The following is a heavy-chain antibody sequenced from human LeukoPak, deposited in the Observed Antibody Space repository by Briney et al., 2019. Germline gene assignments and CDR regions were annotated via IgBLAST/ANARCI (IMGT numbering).Heavy chain of an antibody. J-gene: IGHJ4*02. Sequence: SETLSLTCAVYGGSFSGYYWSWIRQHPGKGLERIGYIYYSGSTYYNPSLKSRVTISVDTSKNQFSLKLSSVTAADTAVYYCARATYYYDSSGYYPDYWGQGTLVTVSS. CDR3: ARATYYYDSSGYYPDY. D-gene: IGHD3-22*01. CDR1: GGSFSGYY. CDR2: IYYSGST. V-gene: IGHV4-31*11.